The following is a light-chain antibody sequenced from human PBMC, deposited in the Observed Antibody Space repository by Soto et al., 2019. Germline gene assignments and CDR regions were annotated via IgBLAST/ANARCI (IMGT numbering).Light chain of an antibody. CDR1: QSVSTF. CDR2: DVS. Sequence: EIVLTQSPATQSLSPGERATLSSRASQSVSTFLTWYQQKPGQAPRLLVYDVSNRATGIPARFSGSGSGTDFTLTISSLEPEDFAVYYCQQRSNWPRTFGQGTRVEIK. J-gene: IGKJ1*01. CDR3: QQRSNWPRT. V-gene: IGKV3-11*01.